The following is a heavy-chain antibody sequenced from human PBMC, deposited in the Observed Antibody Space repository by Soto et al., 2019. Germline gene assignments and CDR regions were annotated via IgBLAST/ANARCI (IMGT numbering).Heavy chain of an antibody. CDR2: FDPAGGST. CDR3: GRVYGTYYDALTGLWGGHFDS. J-gene: IGHJ4*02. V-gene: IGHV1-24*01. D-gene: IGHD3-9*01. Sequence: ASVKVSCKVSGYTLTELSMHWVRQAPGKGLEWMGGFDPAGGSTTYAQKFQDRVTMTRDTSTSTVYIELTSLISEDTAVFYCGRVYGTYYDALTGLWGGHFDSWGQGTQVTVSS. CDR1: GYTLTELS.